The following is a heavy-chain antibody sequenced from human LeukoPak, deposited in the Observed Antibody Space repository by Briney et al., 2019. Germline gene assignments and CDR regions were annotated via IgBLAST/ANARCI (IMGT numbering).Heavy chain of an antibody. V-gene: IGHV1-18*01. Sequence: ASVKVSCKASGYTFTNYGISWGRQAPGQGLEWMGLISAFNGDTNYSQKLQGRVTMTTDTSTSTAYMELRSLKSDDTAVYYCARDTRIEQWLVGDAFDLWGQGTMVTVS. CDR1: GYTFTNYG. J-gene: IGHJ3*01. CDR3: ARDTRIEQWLVGDAFDL. CDR2: ISAFNGDT. D-gene: IGHD6-19*01.